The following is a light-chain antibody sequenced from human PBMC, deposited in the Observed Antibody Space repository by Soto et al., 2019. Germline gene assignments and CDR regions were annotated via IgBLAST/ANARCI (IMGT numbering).Light chain of an antibody. V-gene: IGLV2-8*01. CDR3: KSYAGSNTYV. CDR2: EVV. CDR1: KSDIGVYDF. Sequence: QSALTQPPSASGSPGQSVTISCTGTKSDIGVYDFVSWYQHHLGKAPRLIIYEVVQRPSGVPDRFSGSKSGNTASLTVSGLQAADEADYFCKSYAGSNTYVFGSGIKVTVL. J-gene: IGLJ1*01.